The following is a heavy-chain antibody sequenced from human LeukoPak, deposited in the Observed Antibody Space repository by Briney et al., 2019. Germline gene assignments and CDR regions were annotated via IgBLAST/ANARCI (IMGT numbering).Heavy chain of an antibody. CDR3: AKGHSDFGTGFDL. D-gene: IGHD4-17*01. V-gene: IGHV3-23*01. CDR2: ISASGGRT. J-gene: IGHJ4*02. CDR1: GFRFSDFA. Sequence: PWGSLRLSCAASGFRFSDFAMSWVGQAPRKGLECVSVISASGGRTYSDESVYVRYTISRDNSKNTLYLEMNSLTADDTAVYYCAKGHSDFGTGFDLWGQGTLVTVS.